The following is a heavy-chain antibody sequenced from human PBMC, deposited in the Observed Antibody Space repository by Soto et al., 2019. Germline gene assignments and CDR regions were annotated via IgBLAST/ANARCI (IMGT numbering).Heavy chain of an antibody. CDR3: ARASTDYYDSSGYYYDYDY. CDR1: GYTFTGYY. V-gene: IGHV1-2*02. J-gene: IGHJ4*02. CDR2: INPNSGGT. Sequence: ASVKVSCKASGYTFTGYYMHWVRQAPGQGLEWMGWINPNSGGTNYAQKFQGRVTMTRDTSISTAYMELSRLRSDDTAVYYCARASTDYYDSSGYYYDYDYWGQGTLVTVSS. D-gene: IGHD3-22*01.